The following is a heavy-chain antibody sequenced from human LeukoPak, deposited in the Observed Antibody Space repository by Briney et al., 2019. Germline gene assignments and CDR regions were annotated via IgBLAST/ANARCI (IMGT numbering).Heavy chain of an antibody. Sequence: PGGSLRLSCAASGFTFSSYAMSWVRQAPGKGLEWVSAISGSSGSTYYADSVKGRFTISRDNSKNTLYLQMNSLRAEDTAVYYCAKDYVATVVTYFDYWGQGTLVTVSS. D-gene: IGHD4-23*01. CDR3: AKDYVATVVTYFDY. CDR2: ISGSSGST. J-gene: IGHJ4*02. CDR1: GFTFSSYA. V-gene: IGHV3-23*01.